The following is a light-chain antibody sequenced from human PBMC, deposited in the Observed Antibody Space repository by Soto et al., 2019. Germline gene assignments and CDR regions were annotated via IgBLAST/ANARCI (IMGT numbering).Light chain of an antibody. CDR3: QKYGSSPNT. CDR2: NAS. J-gene: IGKJ2*01. Sequence: EIVLTQSPGTLSLSPGERATLSCRASQSVTSDYLAWYQQKPGQAPRLLIYNASTRAPGIPDRFSGSGSGTDFSLTISRLEPEDFAVYYCQKYGSSPNTFGQGARVE. V-gene: IGKV3-20*01. CDR1: QSVTSDY.